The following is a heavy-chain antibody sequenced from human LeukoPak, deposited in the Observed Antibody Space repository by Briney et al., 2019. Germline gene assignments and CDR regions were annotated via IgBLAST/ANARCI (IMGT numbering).Heavy chain of an antibody. V-gene: IGHV3-21*01. J-gene: IGHJ3*02. CDR1: GFTFSSYS. D-gene: IGHD3-16*01. Sequence: GGSLRLSCAASGFTFSSYSMNWVRQAPGKGLEWVSSISSSSSYTYYADSVKGRFTISRDNAKNSLYLQMNSLRAEDTAVYYCARVRMIGDAFDIWGQGTMVTVSS. CDR3: ARVRMIGDAFDI. CDR2: ISSSSSYT.